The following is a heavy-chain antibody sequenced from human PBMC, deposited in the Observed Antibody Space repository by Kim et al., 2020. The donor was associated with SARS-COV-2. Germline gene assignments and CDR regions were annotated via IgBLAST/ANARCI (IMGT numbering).Heavy chain of an antibody. D-gene: IGHD2-21*02. J-gene: IGHJ6*02. CDR3: ARDLAYCGGDCYRGVDYYYYAGMDV. V-gene: IGHV3-48*03. CDR1: GFTFSSYE. Sequence: GGSLRLSCAASGFTFSSYEMNWVRQAPGKGLEWVSYIRSSGSTIYYADSVKGRFTISRDNAKNSLYLQMNSLRAEDTAVYYCARDLAYCGGDCYRGVDYYYYAGMDVWGQGTTVTVSS. CDR2: IRSSGSTI.